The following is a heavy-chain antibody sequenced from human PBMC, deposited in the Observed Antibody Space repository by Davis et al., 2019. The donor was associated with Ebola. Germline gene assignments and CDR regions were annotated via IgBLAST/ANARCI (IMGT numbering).Heavy chain of an antibody. Sequence: SETLSLTCTVSGGSISSYYWSWIRQPPGKGLEWIGYIYYSGSTNYNPSLKSRVTISVDTSKNQFSLKLSSVTAADTAVYYCARLGDNSGYYGLDYWGQGTLVTVSS. J-gene: IGHJ4*02. V-gene: IGHV4-59*01. CDR2: IYYSGST. CDR1: GGSISSYY. D-gene: IGHD3-22*01. CDR3: ARLGDNSGYYGLDY.